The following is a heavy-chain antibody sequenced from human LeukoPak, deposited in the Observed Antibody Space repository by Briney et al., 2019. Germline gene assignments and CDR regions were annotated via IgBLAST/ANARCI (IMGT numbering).Heavy chain of an antibody. J-gene: IGHJ4*02. CDR2: IYSGGST. CDR3: AKDDAPARWLRSPQLLDH. Sequence: GSLRLSCAASGFTVSSNYMSWVRQAPGKGLEWVSVIYSGGSTYYADSVEGRFTISRDNSENTLYLQMNSLRAEDTAIYFCAKDDAPARWLRSPQLLDHWGQGTLVTVSS. V-gene: IGHV3-53*01. D-gene: IGHD5-12*01. CDR1: GFTVSSNY.